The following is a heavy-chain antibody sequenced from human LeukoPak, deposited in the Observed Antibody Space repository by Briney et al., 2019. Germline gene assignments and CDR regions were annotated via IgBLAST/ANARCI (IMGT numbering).Heavy chain of an antibody. CDR2: IYSTGST. V-gene: IGHV4-59*01. CDR3: ARSSGHYWAFDY. Sequence: PSETLSLTCTVSGGSISRYYWSWIRQPPGKGLEWVGYIYSTGSTNSNPSPKSRVTISVDTSKNQFSLKLSSVTAADTAVYYCARSSGHYWAFDYWGQGTLVTVSS. CDR1: GGSISRYY. J-gene: IGHJ4*02. D-gene: IGHD3-22*01.